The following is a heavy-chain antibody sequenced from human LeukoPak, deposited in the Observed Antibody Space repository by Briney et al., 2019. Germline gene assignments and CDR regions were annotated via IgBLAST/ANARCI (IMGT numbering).Heavy chain of an antibody. V-gene: IGHV4-31*03. CDR1: GGSISSGGYY. J-gene: IGHJ4*02. CDR2: IYYSGST. Sequence: SQTLSLTCTVSGGSISSGGYYWSWIRQHPGKGLEWIGYIYYSGSTYYNPSLMSRVTISVDTSKNQFSLKLSSVTAADTAVYYCARAVYSSSWNYYFDYWGQGTLVTVSS. D-gene: IGHD6-13*01. CDR3: ARAVYSSSWNYYFDY.